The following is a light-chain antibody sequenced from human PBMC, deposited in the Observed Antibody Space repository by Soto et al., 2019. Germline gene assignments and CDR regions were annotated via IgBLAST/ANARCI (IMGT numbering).Light chain of an antibody. J-gene: IGLJ1*01. Sequence: QSVLTQPPSVSGAPGQRVTISCTGSSSNIGAGYAVQWYQQLPGTAPKLLIYEHIKRPSGIPDRFSGSKSGTSATLGITGLQTGDEADYYCGSWDSSLSAVVFGTGTKVTVL. CDR3: GSWDSSLSAVV. V-gene: IGLV1-51*02. CDR1: SSNIGAGY. CDR2: EHI.